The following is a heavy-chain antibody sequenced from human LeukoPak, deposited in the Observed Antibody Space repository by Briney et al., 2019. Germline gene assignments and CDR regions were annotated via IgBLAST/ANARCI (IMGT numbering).Heavy chain of an antibody. V-gene: IGHV3-23*01. J-gene: IGHJ4*02. D-gene: IGHD4-23*01. CDR3: AKPGMRAVVPAMSTLDY. Sequence: PGGSLRLSCAGSGFTFSSYAMSWVRQAPGKGLEWVSSMSGTGGSTYYADSVKGRFTISRDNSKNTLYLQMDSLRGEDTAVYFCAKPGMRAVVPAMSTLDYWGQGTLVTVSS. CDR1: GFTFSSYA. CDR2: MSGTGGST.